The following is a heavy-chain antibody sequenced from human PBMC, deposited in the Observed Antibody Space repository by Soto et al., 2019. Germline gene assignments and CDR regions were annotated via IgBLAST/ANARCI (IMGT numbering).Heavy chain of an antibody. CDR3: AREHYGNSAWFDP. V-gene: IGHV1-8*01. J-gene: IGHJ5*02. D-gene: IGHD3-10*01. CDR2: MNPNSGNT. Sequence: QVQLVQSGAEVKKPGASVKVSCKASGYTVPSYDSKWVRQATVQGLEWMGWMNPNSGNTGYAQKFQGRVTMTRNTSISTAYMELSSLRSEDTAVYYCAREHYGNSAWFDPWGQGTLVTVSS. CDR1: GYTVPSYD.